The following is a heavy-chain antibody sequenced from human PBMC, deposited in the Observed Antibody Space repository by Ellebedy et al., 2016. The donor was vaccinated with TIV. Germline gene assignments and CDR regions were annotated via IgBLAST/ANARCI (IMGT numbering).Heavy chain of an antibody. CDR1: GFTFTNYA. Sequence: GESLKISXVASGFTFTNYAMGWVRQAPGKGLEWVSLISGSGGSTYYADSVKGRFTISRDNSKNTLYLLMNSLRADGTAVYYCAKRDLVAGAGECWGQGTLVTVSS. CDR2: ISGSGGST. V-gene: IGHV3-23*01. CDR3: AKRDLVAGAGEC. J-gene: IGHJ1*01. D-gene: IGHD6-19*01.